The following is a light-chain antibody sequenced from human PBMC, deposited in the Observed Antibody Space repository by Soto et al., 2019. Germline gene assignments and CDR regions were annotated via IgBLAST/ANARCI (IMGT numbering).Light chain of an antibody. V-gene: IGKV3-15*01. CDR1: QFVSSN. J-gene: IGKJ1*01. CDR2: GAS. Sequence: EIVMTQSPATLSVSPGERATLSCRASQFVSSNLAWYQQKPGRAPRLLIYGASTRATGIPARFSGSGSGTEFTLTINSLQSEDFAVYYCQQFNNWPRTSGQGTKVEIK. CDR3: QQFNNWPRT.